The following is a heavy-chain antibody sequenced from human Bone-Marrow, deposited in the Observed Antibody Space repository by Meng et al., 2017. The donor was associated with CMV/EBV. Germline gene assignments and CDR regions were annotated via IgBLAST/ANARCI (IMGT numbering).Heavy chain of an antibody. CDR2: ISYDGSNK. Sequence: GESLKISCAASGFTFSSYAMHWVRQAPGKGLEWVAVISYDGSNKYYADSVKGRFTISRDNSKNTLYLQMNSLRAEDTAVYYCAREGSYDFWSGYFNRDAFEIWGQGTMVTVSS. D-gene: IGHD3-3*01. J-gene: IGHJ3*02. CDR3: AREGSYDFWSGYFNRDAFEI. CDR1: GFTFSSYA. V-gene: IGHV3-30-3*01.